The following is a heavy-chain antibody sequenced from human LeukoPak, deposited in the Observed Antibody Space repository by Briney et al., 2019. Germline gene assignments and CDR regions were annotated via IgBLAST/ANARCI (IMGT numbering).Heavy chain of an antibody. CDR1: GGSIGSGGYY. CDR3: ARERPYYDFWSGSTLNSDYYYYYMDV. J-gene: IGHJ6*03. D-gene: IGHD3-3*01. V-gene: IGHV4-31*03. Sequence: SQTLSLTCTVSGGSIGSGGYYWSWIRQHPGKGLEWIGYIYYSGSTYYNPSLKSRVTISVDTSKNQFSLKLSSVTAADTAVYYCARERPYYDFWSGSTLNSDYYYYYMDVWGKGTTVTVSS. CDR2: IYYSGST.